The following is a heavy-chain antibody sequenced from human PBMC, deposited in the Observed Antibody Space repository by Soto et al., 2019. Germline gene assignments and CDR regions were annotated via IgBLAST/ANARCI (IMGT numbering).Heavy chain of an antibody. D-gene: IGHD2-2*02. CDR1: GFTVSSNY. J-gene: IGHJ6*03. CDR3: ARVNRLVYNYYYYYMDV. CDR2: IHGTGNP. Sequence: GGSLRLSCAASGFTVSSNYMSWVRQAPGKGLEWVSVIHGTGNPDYADPVKGRFTISSDNSKNTLYLQMNSLTAEDTAVYYCARVNRLVYNYYYYYMDVWGKGTTVTVSS. V-gene: IGHV3-66*01.